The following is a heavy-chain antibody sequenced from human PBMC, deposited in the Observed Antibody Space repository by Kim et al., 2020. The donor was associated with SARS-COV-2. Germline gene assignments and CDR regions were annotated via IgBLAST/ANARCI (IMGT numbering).Heavy chain of an antibody. CDR1: GYTFTSYG. V-gene: IGHV1-18*01. J-gene: IGHJ4*02. CDR2: IRSYNGHT. Sequence: ASVKVSCKASGYTFTSYGFSWVRQAPGQGLEWMGWIRSYNGHTNYAQNLQGRVIMTTDTSTSTTYMELRSLRSEDTAVYYCARGGGWNLDYWGQGTLVTVSP. D-gene: IGHD1-1*01. CDR3: ARGGGWNLDY.